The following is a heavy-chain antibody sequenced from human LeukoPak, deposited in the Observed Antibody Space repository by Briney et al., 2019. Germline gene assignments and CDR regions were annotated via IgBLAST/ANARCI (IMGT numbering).Heavy chain of an antibody. J-gene: IGHJ6*03. Sequence: RASVKVSCKASGYTFTNYAISWVRQAPGQGLEWVGWISAYNGNTNYAQKLQGRVTMTTDTSTSTAYMDLRSLRSDDTAVYYCARDNVLLWFGESATYYMDVWGKGTTVTISS. CDR2: ISAYNGNT. CDR3: ARDNVLLWFGESATYYMDV. CDR1: GYTFTNYA. D-gene: IGHD3-10*01. V-gene: IGHV1-18*01.